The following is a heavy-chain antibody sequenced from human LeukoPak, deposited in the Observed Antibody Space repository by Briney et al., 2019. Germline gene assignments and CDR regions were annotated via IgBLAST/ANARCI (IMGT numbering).Heavy chain of an antibody. V-gene: IGHV5-51*01. D-gene: IGHD2-2*01. CDR2: IYPGDSDT. CDR1: GYSFTSYW. Sequence: GESLKISCKGSGYSFTSYWIGWVRQMPGKGLEWMGIIYPGDSDTRYSPSFQGQVTISADKSISTAYLQWSSLKASDTAMYYCARQDIVVVPAAARDDLKYSDYYYMDVWGKGTTVTVSS. CDR3: ARQDIVVVPAAARDDLKYSDYYYMDV. J-gene: IGHJ6*03.